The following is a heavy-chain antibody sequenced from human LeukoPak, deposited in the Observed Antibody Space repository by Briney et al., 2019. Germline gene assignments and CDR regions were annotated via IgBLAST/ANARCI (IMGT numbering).Heavy chain of an antibody. CDR3: GTNTIFGVGVFDY. Sequence: TSETLSLTCTVSGGSISSYYGSWIRQPGGKGLEWIGRMYTSGSTNYSRSRERRVTISVGKCKKQFSLKLRSVNAGGTGVEYCGTNTIFGVGVFDYWGQGPLVTVSS. CDR1: GGSISSYY. D-gene: IGHD3-3*01. V-gene: IGHV4-4*07. CDR2: MYTSGST. J-gene: IGHJ4*02.